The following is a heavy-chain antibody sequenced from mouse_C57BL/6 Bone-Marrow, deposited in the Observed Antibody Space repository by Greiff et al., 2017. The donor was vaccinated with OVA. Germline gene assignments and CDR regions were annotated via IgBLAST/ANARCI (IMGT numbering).Heavy chain of an antibody. D-gene: IGHD2-5*01. J-gene: IGHJ1*03. CDR1: EYEFPSHD. Sequence: DVKLQESGGGLVQPGESLKLSCESNEYEFPSHDMSWVRKTPEKRLELVAAINSDGGSTYYPDTMERRFIISRDNTKKTLYLQMSSLRSEDTALYYCARHGSNSDWYFDVWGTGTTVTVSS. V-gene: IGHV5-2*01. CDR2: INSDGGST. CDR3: ARHGSNSDWYFDV.